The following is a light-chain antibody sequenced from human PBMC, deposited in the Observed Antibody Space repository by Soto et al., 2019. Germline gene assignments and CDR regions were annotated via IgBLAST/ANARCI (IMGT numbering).Light chain of an antibody. V-gene: IGKV1-39*01. CDR1: QYISRY. CDR3: QQGYSTLPHT. CDR2: DAS. J-gene: IGKJ2*01. Sequence: DIQMPQFPLSLSASAGDRVTITCRASQYISRYLNWYQQKEGKAPMLLISDASSLQSGVPSRFGGSGSGTDFTLTITSLQPEDFSTYYCQQGYSTLPHTFGQGTKLELK.